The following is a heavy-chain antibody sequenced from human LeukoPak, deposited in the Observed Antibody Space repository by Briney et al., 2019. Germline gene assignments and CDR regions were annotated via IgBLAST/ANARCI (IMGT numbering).Heavy chain of an antibody. V-gene: IGHV3-30-3*01. D-gene: IGHD3-3*01. Sequence: GASLSLSCASSGFTISSYAIHWVRPAPGKGLGWVAVISYDGSNKYYADSVKGRFTISRDNSKNTLYLQMNSLRAEDTAVYYCARDLLPYDFWSGYYGEYFDYWGQGTLVTVSS. CDR3: ARDLLPYDFWSGYYGEYFDY. CDR2: ISYDGSNK. CDR1: GFTISSYA. J-gene: IGHJ4*02.